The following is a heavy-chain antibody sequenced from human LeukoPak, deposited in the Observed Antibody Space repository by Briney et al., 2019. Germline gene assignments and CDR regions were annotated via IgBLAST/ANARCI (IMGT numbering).Heavy chain of an antibody. D-gene: IGHD3-10*01. V-gene: IGHV3-53*01. J-gene: IGHJ4*02. CDR3: ARLMGSYLNY. CDR2: IYTSGGT. Sequence: GGSLRLSCAASGFTVSSNYMSWVRRAPGKGLEWVSVIYTSGGTYYADSVKGRFTISRDNSKNTLYLQMDSLVAEDTGLYYCARLMGSYLNYWGQGTLVTVSS. CDR1: GFTVSSNY.